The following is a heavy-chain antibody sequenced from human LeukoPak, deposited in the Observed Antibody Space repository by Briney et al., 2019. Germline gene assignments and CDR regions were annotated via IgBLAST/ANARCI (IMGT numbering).Heavy chain of an antibody. Sequence: SQTLSLTCAISGDSVSSNSAAWNWMRQSPSRGLEWLGRTYYRSMWYDDYALSVKSRITINPDTSKNQFSLQLKSVTPEDTALYYCTKGGSYSYDAFDIWGQGTLVTVSS. CDR3: TKGGSYSYDAFDI. V-gene: IGHV6-1*01. J-gene: IGHJ3*02. D-gene: IGHD1-26*01. CDR2: TYYRSMWYD. CDR1: GDSVSSNSAA.